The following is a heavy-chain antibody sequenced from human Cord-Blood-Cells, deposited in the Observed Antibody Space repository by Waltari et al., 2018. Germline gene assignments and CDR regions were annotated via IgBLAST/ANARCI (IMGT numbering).Heavy chain of an antibody. CDR3: ARDGYCSGGSCYTYGMDG. V-gene: IGHV1-2*04. CDR2: INPNSGGT. J-gene: IGHJ6*02. D-gene: IGHD2-15*01. CDR1: GYTITGSY. Sequence: QAQLVQAGAEVKKPGALVKVSCQAAGYTITGSYTPRVRHAHGQGLEWMRWINPNSGGTNYAQKFQGWVTMTRDTSISTAYMELSRLRSDDTAVYYCARDGYCSGGSCYTYGMDGWGQGATVTVSS.